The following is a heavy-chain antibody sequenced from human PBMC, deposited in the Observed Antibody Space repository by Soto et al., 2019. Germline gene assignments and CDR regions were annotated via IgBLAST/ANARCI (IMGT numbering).Heavy chain of an antibody. V-gene: IGHV4-59*01. Sequence: PSETLSLTCTVSGGSISSYYWSRIRQPPGKGLEWIGYIYYSGSTNYNPSLKSRVTISVDTSKNQFSLKLSSVTAADTAVYYCARDPPPIAARRDAGYWGQGTLVTVSS. CDR2: IYYSGST. D-gene: IGHD6-6*01. CDR3: ARDPPPIAARRDAGY. CDR1: GGSISSYY. J-gene: IGHJ4*02.